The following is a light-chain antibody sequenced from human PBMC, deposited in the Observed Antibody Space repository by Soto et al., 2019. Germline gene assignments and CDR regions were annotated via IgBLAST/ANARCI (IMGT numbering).Light chain of an antibody. Sequence: DIQMTQSPSTLSASVVDRVTITCRASQSISSWLAWYQQKPGKAPKLLIYDASSLESGVPSRFSGSGSGTEFTFTISSLQPDDFATYYCQQYNSYSPRYTFGQGTKVDIK. CDR2: DAS. CDR3: QQYNSYSPRYT. J-gene: IGKJ2*01. CDR1: QSISSW. V-gene: IGKV1-5*01.